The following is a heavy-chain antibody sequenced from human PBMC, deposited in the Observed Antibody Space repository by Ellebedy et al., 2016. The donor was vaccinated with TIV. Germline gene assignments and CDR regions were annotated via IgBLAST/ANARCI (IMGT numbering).Heavy chain of an antibody. J-gene: IGHJ5*01. CDR3: ARWYGSGTYYLDP. Sequence: GESLKISCAASGFTFSSYVMHWVRQAPGKGLEWVAAIRNDGNNAYYADSVKGRFTISKENSKNTLYLQMNSLRAEDTALYYCARWYGSGTYYLDPWGQGTLVTVSS. CDR2: IRNDGNNA. D-gene: IGHD3-10*01. CDR1: GFTFSSYV. V-gene: IGHV3-33*08.